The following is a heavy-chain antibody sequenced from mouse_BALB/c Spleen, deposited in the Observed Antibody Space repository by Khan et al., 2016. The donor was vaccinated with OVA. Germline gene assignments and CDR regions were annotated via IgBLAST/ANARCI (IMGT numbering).Heavy chain of an antibody. Sequence: QVQLKQSGPGLVAPSQSLSITCTVSGFSLTSYDVHWVRQPPGKGLEWRGVIWAGGSTNYNSALLYRLSISKDNSKSQVFLKMNSLQTDDTAMYYCARLEDIWGQGTTLTVSS. D-gene: IGHD1-3*01. V-gene: IGHV2-9*02. J-gene: IGHJ2*01. CDR1: GFSLTSYD. CDR2: IWAGGST. CDR3: ARLEDI.